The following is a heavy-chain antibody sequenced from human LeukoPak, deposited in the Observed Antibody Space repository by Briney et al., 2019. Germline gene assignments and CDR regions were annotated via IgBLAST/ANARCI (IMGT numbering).Heavy chain of an antibody. CDR3: AREVAVAGEGSYYYYGMDV. Sequence: SETLSLTCAVSGGSLSSSNWWSWVRQPPGKGLEWIGEIYHSGSTNYNPSLKSRVTISVDTSKNQFSLKLSSVTAADTAVYYCAREVAVAGEGSYYYYGMDVWGQGTTVTVSS. CDR1: GGSLSSSNW. CDR2: IYHSGST. V-gene: IGHV4-4*02. D-gene: IGHD6-19*01. J-gene: IGHJ6*02.